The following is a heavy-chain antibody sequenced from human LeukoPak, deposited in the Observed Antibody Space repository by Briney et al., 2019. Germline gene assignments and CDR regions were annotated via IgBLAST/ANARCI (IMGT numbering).Heavy chain of an antibody. V-gene: IGHV1-2*02. CDR2: INPNSGGT. CDR3: AREFPSSRWYVEFYGMDV. D-gene: IGHD6-13*01. CDR1: GYTFTGFY. Sequence: GASVKVSCKASGYTFTGFYMHWVRQAPGQGLEWMGWINPNSGGTNYAQKFQGRVTMTRDTSISTAYMELSRLRSDDTAVYYCAREFPSSRWYVEFYGMDVWGQGTTVTVSS. J-gene: IGHJ6*02.